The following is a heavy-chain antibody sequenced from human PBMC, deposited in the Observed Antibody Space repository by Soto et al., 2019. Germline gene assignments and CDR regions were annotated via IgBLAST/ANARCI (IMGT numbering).Heavy chain of an antibody. J-gene: IGHJ4*02. Sequence: GGSLRLSCAASGFTFSTYAMSWVRQAPGKGLEWVSATSGSGGSTYYADSVKGRFTISRDNSKNTLYLQMNSLRVEDTAVYYCAKDTVTIPPYYFDYWGQETLVTVSS. CDR2: TSGSGGST. CDR1: GFTFSTYA. D-gene: IGHD4-4*01. CDR3: AKDTVTIPPYYFDY. V-gene: IGHV3-23*01.